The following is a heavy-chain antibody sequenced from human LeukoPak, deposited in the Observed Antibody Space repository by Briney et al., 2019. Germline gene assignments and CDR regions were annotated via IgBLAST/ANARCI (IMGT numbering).Heavy chain of an antibody. CDR3: ATTKITWFGEAFDY. J-gene: IGHJ4*02. D-gene: IGHD3-10*01. V-gene: IGHV3-7*01. CDR1: GFTFSSYT. CDR2: IKQDGSEK. Sequence: GGSLRLSCAASGFTFSSYTMNWVRQAPGKGLEWVANIKQDGSEKYYVDSVKGRFTISRDNAKNSLYLQMNSLRAEDTAVYYCATTKITWFGEAFDYWGQGTLVTVSS.